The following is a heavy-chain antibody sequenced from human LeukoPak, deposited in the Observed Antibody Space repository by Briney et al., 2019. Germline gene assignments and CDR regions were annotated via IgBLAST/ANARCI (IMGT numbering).Heavy chain of an antibody. Sequence: PGGSLRLSCAASGFTFSSYGMHWVRQAPGKGLEWVAFIRYDGSNKYYADSVKGRFTISRDNSKNTLYLQMNSLRAEDTAVYYCAKGGEARGQYDYYYYYYMDVWGKGTTVTVSS. CDR1: GFTFSSYG. CDR2: IRYDGSNK. D-gene: IGHD3-16*01. J-gene: IGHJ6*03. V-gene: IGHV3-30*02. CDR3: AKGGEARGQYDYYYYYYMDV.